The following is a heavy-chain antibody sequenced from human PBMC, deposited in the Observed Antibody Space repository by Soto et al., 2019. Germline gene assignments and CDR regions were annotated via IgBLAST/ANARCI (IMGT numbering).Heavy chain of an antibody. V-gene: IGHV4-59*08. CDR3: ARHPSNFWFDP. Sequence: PSETLSLTCTVSGGSISSYYWSRIRQPPGKGLEWIGYIYYSGSTYYNPSLKSRVTVSVDTSKNQFSLKLSSVTAADTAVYYCARHPSNFWFDPWGQGTLVTV. J-gene: IGHJ5*02. CDR1: GGSISSYY. CDR2: IYYSGST. D-gene: IGHD4-4*01.